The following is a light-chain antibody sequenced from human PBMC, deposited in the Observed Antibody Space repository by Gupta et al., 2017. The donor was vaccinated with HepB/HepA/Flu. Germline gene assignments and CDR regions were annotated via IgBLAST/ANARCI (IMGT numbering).Light chain of an antibody. CDR1: SSDVGGYNY. J-gene: IGLJ2*01. Sequence: SALTQPASVSGSPGQSLTISCTGTSSDVGGYNYVSWYQQHPGKAPKLMIYDDSNRPSGVANRFSGAKSGNTASLTITGLQAEEEADDYCSSDTSSSNTFVFGGGTKLTVL. V-gene: IGLV2-14*03. CDR2: DDS. CDR3: SSDTSSSNTFV.